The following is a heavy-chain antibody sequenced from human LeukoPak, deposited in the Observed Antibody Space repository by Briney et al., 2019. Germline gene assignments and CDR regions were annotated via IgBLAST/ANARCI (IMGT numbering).Heavy chain of an antibody. Sequence: ASVKVSCXASGYTFTGYYMHWVRQAPGQGLEWMGWINPNSGGTNYAQKFQGRVTMTRDTSISTAYMELSRLRSDDTAVYYCAKWELLQPGNWGYDYYYMDVWGKGTTVTVSS. CDR1: GYTFTGYY. CDR2: INPNSGGT. J-gene: IGHJ6*03. CDR3: AKWELLQPGNWGYDYYYMDV. D-gene: IGHD1-26*01. V-gene: IGHV1-2*02.